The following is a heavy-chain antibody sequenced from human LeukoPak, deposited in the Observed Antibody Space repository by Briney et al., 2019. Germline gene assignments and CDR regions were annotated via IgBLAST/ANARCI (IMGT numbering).Heavy chain of an antibody. J-gene: IGHJ4*02. D-gene: IGHD3-16*01. CDR1: GGSFSGYY. CDR2: INHSGST. Sequence: TSETLSLTCAVYGGSFSGYYWSWIRQPPGKGVEWIGEINHSGSTNYNPSLKSRVTISVDMSKNQFSLKLSSVTAADTAVYYCAAKWSGSYPYDYWGQGTLVTVSS. V-gene: IGHV4-34*01. CDR3: AAKWSGSYPYDY.